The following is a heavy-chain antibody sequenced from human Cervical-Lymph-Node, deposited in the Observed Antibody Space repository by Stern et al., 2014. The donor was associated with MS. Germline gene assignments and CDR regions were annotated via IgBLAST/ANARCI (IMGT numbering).Heavy chain of an antibody. V-gene: IGHV3-30-3*01. CDR3: ATQIWFDY. CDR1: GFNFSHYA. CDR2: VSSEGNNN. Sequence: VQLVESVGGVVQPGRSLRLSCAVSGFNFSHYAMHWVRQAPGKGLEWVAAVSSEGNNNYHADSVKGRFTISRDNSKNTVYLQMNSLRDDDTAVYYCATQIWFDYWGQGTLVAVS. D-gene: IGHD3-16*01. J-gene: IGHJ4*02.